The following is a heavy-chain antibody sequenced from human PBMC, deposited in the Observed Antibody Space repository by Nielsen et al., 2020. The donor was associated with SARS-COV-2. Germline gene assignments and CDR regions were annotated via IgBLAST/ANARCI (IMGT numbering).Heavy chain of an antibody. CDR2: IVPRYSST. V-gene: IGHV5-10-1*01. CDR3: ARRVRGEGYTNRWVDS. CDR1: CYIFNYYW. J-gene: IGHJ5*01. Sequence: SLILSCESSCYIFNYYWISLVRHMPGKVLELLGRIVPRYSSTIYSPSFQGRVTISVDKSISTAYLQWNSLKASDSAMYYCARRVRGEGYTNRWVDSWGQGTQVTVSS. D-gene: IGHD5-24*01.